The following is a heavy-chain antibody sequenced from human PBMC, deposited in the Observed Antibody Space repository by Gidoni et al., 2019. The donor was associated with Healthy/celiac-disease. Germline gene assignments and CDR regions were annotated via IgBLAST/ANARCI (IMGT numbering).Heavy chain of an antibody. Sequence: EVQLVESGGGLVQPGRSLRLSCAASGFTFDDYAMHWLRQAPGKGLEWVSGIRWNSGSIVDADSVKGRFTISRDNAKNSLYLQMNSLRAEDTALYYCAKSDASSSWYGGQYYYYYYGMDVWGQGTTVTVSS. V-gene: IGHV3-9*01. J-gene: IGHJ6*02. CDR1: GFTFDDYA. CDR2: IRWNSGSI. CDR3: AKSDASSSWYGGQYYYYYYGMDV. D-gene: IGHD6-13*01.